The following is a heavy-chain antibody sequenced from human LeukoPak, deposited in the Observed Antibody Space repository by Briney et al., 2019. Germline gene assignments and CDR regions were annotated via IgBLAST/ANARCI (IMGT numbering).Heavy chain of an antibody. V-gene: IGHV3-43*02. Sequence: PGGCLRLSCAASGLTLDGHAIDWVRQAPGKGVEWVYLISGDGDRTYYADSVKDRFTVSRDNSKSSLYLQLNSLRSEDTAFYYCGKDARLIHLWSRVYYYYCMDVWGKGTAVTVSS. CDR2: ISGDGDRT. D-gene: IGHD5-18*01. CDR3: GKDARLIHLWSRVYYYYCMDV. J-gene: IGHJ6*03. CDR1: GLTLDGHA.